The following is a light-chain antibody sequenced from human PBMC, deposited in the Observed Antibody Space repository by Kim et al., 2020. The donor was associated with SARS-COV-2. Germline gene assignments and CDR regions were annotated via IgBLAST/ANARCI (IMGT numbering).Light chain of an antibody. J-gene: IGLJ2*01. Sequence: QSITISCTGTSSDIGTYNNVSWYQQYPGKAPKLMIYDVSVRPSGVSNRFSGSKSGNTASLTISGLQAEDEADYYCNSYTMSSTPLFGGGTQLTVL. CDR1: SSDIGTYNN. CDR3: NSYTMSSTPL. V-gene: IGLV2-14*03. CDR2: DVS.